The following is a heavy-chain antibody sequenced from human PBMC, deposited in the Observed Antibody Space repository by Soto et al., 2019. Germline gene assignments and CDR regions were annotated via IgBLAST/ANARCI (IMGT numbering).Heavy chain of an antibody. CDR1: GFTFSSYG. V-gene: IGHV3-33*08. Sequence: PGGSLRLSCAASGFTFSSYGMHWVRQAPGKGLEWVAVIWYDGSNKYYADSVKGRFTISRDNSKNTLYLQMNSLRAEDTAVYYCARDFLPRYGDYGGPKEGFDGMDVWGQGTTVTVSS. CDR2: IWYDGSNK. CDR3: ARDFLPRYGDYGGPKEGFDGMDV. D-gene: IGHD4-17*01. J-gene: IGHJ6*02.